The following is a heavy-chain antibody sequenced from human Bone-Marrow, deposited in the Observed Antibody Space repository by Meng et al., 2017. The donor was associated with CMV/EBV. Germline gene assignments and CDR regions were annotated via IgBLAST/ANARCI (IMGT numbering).Heavy chain of an antibody. Sequence: GGSLRLSCVVSGLSFSNYGMSWVRQAPGKGLEWVSVISTSGGSAYYADSVKGRFTVSRDNSKNTLYLQMESLRVDDTAVYYCASDYWGQGTLVTVSS. CDR3: ASDY. V-gene: IGHV3-23*01. J-gene: IGHJ4*02. CDR1: GLSFSNYG. CDR2: ISTSGGSA.